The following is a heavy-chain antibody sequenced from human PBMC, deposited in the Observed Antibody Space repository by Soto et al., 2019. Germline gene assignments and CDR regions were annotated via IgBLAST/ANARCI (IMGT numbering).Heavy chain of an antibody. J-gene: IGHJ4*02. CDR2: TYYRSKWYN. V-gene: IGHV6-1*01. Sequence: SQTLSLTCAISGDSVSSNSVAWNWIRRSPSRGLEWLGKTYYRSKWYNEYAVSVGSRMTINADTSKNHLSLHLTSVTPEDTAVYYCVRLSGDGWLDYWGQGTLVTVSS. CDR1: GDSVSSNSVA. CDR3: VRLSGDGWLDY. D-gene: IGHD2-15*01.